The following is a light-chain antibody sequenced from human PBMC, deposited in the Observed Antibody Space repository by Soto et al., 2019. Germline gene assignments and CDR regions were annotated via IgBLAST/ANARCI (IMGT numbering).Light chain of an antibody. Sequence: DIQMTQSPSSLSASVGDRVTITCQASQDINKNLIWYQQKPGKAPKLLIYDASDLETGVPSKVSGSGFGTGFHFNIRRLEPEDFATYYWQQDESLPLTFGQGTRLEIK. CDR1: QDINKN. CDR2: DAS. V-gene: IGKV1-33*01. CDR3: QQDESLPLT. J-gene: IGKJ5*01.